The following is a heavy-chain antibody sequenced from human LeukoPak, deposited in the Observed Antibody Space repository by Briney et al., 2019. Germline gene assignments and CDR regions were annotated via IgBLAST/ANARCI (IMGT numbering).Heavy chain of an antibody. CDR3: ARARWELNWFDP. V-gene: IGHV4-59*08. Sequence: PSETLSLTCTVSGGSISSYYWSWIRQPPEKGLEWIGYIYYSGSTNYNPSLKSRVTISVDTSKNQFSLKLTSVTAADTAVYYCARARWELNWFDPWGQGTLVTVSS. J-gene: IGHJ5*02. CDR2: IYYSGST. D-gene: IGHD1-26*01. CDR1: GGSISSYY.